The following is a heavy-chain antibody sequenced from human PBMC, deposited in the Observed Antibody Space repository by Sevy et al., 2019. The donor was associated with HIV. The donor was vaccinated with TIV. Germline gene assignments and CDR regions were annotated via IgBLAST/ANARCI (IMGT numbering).Heavy chain of an antibody. D-gene: IGHD5-12*01. V-gene: IGHV3-21*01. Sequence: GGSLRLSCAASGFTFSSYSMNWVRQAPGKGLEWVSSISSSSSYIYYADSVKGRFTISRDNAKNSLYLQMNSLRAEDTAVYYCASRSDYDSFGDYWGHGTLVTVSS. J-gene: IGHJ4*01. CDR3: ASRSDYDSFGDY. CDR1: GFTFSSYS. CDR2: ISSSSSYI.